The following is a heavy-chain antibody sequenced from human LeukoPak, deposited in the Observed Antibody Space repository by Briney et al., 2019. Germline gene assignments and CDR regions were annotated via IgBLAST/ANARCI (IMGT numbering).Heavy chain of an antibody. Sequence: ASVKVSCKASGYTFTDYYMHWVRQAPGQGLEWMGWINPNSGGTNYAQKFQGRVTMTRDTSIGTAYMELSSLRSEDTAVYYCARGGLHSYGYDYWSQGTLVTVSS. CDR2: INPNSGGT. D-gene: IGHD5-18*01. J-gene: IGHJ4*02. CDR3: ARGGLHSYGYDY. CDR1: GYTFTDYY. V-gene: IGHV1-2*02.